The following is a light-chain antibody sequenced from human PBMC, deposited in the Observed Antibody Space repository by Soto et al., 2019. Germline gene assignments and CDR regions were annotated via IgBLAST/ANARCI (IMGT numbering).Light chain of an antibody. J-gene: IGLJ3*02. Sequence: QSVLTQPPSVSGAPGQRVTISCTGSSSNFGAGYDVHWYQQLPGTAPKLLIYGSTNRPSGVPARFSGSKSGNTASLTISGLQAEDEADYYCTSYTTSTTWVFGGGTKVTVL. CDR1: SSNFGAGYD. CDR3: TSYTTSTTWV. CDR2: GST. V-gene: IGLV1-40*01.